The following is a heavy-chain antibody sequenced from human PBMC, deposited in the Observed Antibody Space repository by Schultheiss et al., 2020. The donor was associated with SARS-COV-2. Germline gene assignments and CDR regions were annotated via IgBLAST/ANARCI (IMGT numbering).Heavy chain of an antibody. CDR3: TPAPLVVVTAY. Sequence: GGSLRLSCAASGFTFSSYGMHWVRQAPGKGLEWVSAISGSGGSTYYADSVKGRFTISRDNSKNTLYLQMNSLRAEDTAVYYCTPAPLVVVTAYWGQGTLVTVAS. D-gene: IGHD2-21*02. CDR2: ISGSGGST. V-gene: IGHV3-23*01. CDR1: GFTFSSYG. J-gene: IGHJ4*02.